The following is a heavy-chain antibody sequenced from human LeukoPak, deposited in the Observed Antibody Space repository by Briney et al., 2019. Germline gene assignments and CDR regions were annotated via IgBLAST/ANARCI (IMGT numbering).Heavy chain of an antibody. Sequence: GGSLRLSCAASGFSFGDYSMNWVRQAPGKGLEWISYIGISSGNTYYTDSVKGRFTISGDKARDSLYLQMNSLRVEDTAVYYCARDYKYAFDNWGQGTLVTVSS. V-gene: IGHV3-48*01. D-gene: IGHD5-24*01. CDR3: ARDYKYAFDN. J-gene: IGHJ4*02. CDR1: GFSFGDYS. CDR2: IGISSGNT.